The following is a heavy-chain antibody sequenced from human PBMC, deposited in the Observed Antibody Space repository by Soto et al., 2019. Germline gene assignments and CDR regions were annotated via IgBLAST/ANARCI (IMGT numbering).Heavy chain of an antibody. D-gene: IGHD5-12*01. CDR3: ARARSGYNIDALDI. V-gene: IGHV4-59*01. J-gene: IGHJ3*02. Sequence: ETLSLTCTVSGDSIRTYFWTWIRQPPGKGLEWIGYVFNSGSTNSNPSLTSRVTILLDTSRNQISLTLSSVTAADTAVYYCARARSGYNIDALDIWG. CDR1: GDSIRTYF. CDR2: VFNSGST.